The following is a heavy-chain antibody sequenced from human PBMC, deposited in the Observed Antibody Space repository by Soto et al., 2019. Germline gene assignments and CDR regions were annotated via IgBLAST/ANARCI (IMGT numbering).Heavy chain of an antibody. D-gene: IGHD5-18*01. CDR2: IYSSGST. CDR3: ARDHPHSYGVYYFDY. J-gene: IGHJ4*02. V-gene: IGHV4-59*01. CDR1: GSSISNYY. Sequence: SETLSLTCTVSGSSISNYYCNWIRQSPGKGLEWIGYIYSSGSTHYNPSLQNRVTISIDTSKNQVSLKVNSVTAADTAVYYCARDHPHSYGVYYFDYWGQGTPVTVSS.